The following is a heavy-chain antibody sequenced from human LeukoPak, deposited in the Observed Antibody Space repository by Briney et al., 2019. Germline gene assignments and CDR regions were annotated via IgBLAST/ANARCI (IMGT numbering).Heavy chain of an antibody. V-gene: IGHV4-34*01. CDR1: GGSLSGYY. CDR3: ARLVFVHYFDY. Sequence: TSETLSLTCAVYGGSLSGYYWSWIRQPPGKGLEWIGEINHSGSTNYNPSLKSRVTISVDTSKNQFSLKLSSVTAADTAVYYCARLVFVHYFDYWGQGTLVTVSA. J-gene: IGHJ4*02. D-gene: IGHD2-2*01. CDR2: INHSGST.